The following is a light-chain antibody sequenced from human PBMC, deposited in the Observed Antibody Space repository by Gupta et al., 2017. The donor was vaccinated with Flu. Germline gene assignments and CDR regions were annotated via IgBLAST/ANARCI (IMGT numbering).Light chain of an antibody. CDR3: QQYGSSPQVT. J-gene: IGKJ5*01. V-gene: IGKV3-20*01. CDR1: QSVSSSY. Sequence: ELVLTQSPGTLYLSPGASATPSCSASQSVSSSYLAWYQQKPGQAHRLIIYGSASRTTGSPDRFSVSGSGTDFALTISRLGLEDFAVYYCQQYGSSPQVTFGQGTRLEIK. CDR2: GSA.